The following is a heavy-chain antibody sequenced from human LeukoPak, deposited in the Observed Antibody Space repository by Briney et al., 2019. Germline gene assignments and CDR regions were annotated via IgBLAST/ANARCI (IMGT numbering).Heavy chain of an antibody. D-gene: IGHD2-2*02. J-gene: IGHJ5*02. Sequence: ASVKVSCKASGYTFTCYYMHWVRQAPGQGLEWRGWINPNSGGTNYAQKFQGRVTMTRDTSISTAYMELSRLRSDDTAVYYCARGGVQVVPAAIHWFDGWGQGTLVTVSS. CDR2: INPNSGGT. CDR3: ARGGVQVVPAAIHWFDG. CDR1: GYTFTCYY. V-gene: IGHV1-2*02.